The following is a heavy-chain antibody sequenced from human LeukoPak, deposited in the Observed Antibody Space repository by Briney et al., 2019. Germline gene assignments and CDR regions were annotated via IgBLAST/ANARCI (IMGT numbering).Heavy chain of an antibody. CDR1: IGFISSYY. Sequence: SETLSLTCTVSIGFISSYYWTWIRQPPGKGLEWIGYMYYSGNSNYNPALKSRVTISVDTSKNQFSLKLSSVTAADTAVYYCARGAGIVVVVATNWFDPWGQGTLVTVSS. J-gene: IGHJ5*02. V-gene: IGHV4-59*12. D-gene: IGHD2-15*01. CDR3: ARGAGIVVVVATNWFDP. CDR2: MYYSGNS.